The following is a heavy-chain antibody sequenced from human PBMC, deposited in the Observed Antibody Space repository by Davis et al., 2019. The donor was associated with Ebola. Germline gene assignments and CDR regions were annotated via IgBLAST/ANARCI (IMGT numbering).Heavy chain of an antibody. J-gene: IGHJ4*02. D-gene: IGHD6-19*01. CDR3: ARDEWLVGSYFDY. CDR1: GFTFSSYG. CDR2: IRYDGSNK. V-gene: IGHV3-30*02. Sequence: PGGSLRLSCAASGFTFSSYGMHWVRQAPGKGLEWVAFIRYDGSNKYYADSVKGRFTISRDNAKNSLYLQMNSLRAEDTAVYYCARDEWLVGSYFDYWGRGTLVTVSS.